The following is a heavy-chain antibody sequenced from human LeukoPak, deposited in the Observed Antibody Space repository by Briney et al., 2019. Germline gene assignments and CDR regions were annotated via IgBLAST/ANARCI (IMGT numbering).Heavy chain of an antibody. J-gene: IGHJ4*02. D-gene: IGHD6-19*01. CDR2: IIPILGIA. Sequence: ASVKVSCKASGGTFSSYAISWVRQAPGQGLEWMGRIIPILGIANYAQKFQGRVMITADKSTSTAYMELSSLRSEDTAVYYCARVAVAGTRASFDYWGQGTLVTVSS. CDR1: GGTFSSYA. CDR3: ARVAVAGTRASFDY. V-gene: IGHV1-69*04.